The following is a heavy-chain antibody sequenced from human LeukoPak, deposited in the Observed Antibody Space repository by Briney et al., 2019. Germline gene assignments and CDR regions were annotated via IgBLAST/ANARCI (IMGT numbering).Heavy chain of an antibody. CDR1: GFTFSNYN. J-gene: IGHJ3*01. Sequence: GGSLRLSCAASGFTFSNYNMNWVRQAPGKGLEWVSSITGGGIYIFYADSLKGRFTISRDNAKSSLYLQMNSLRAEYTAVYYCARQTGSHGDAFDLWGQGTLVTVSS. V-gene: IGHV3-21*01. D-gene: IGHD1-26*01. CDR3: ARQTGSHGDAFDL. CDR2: ITGGGIYI.